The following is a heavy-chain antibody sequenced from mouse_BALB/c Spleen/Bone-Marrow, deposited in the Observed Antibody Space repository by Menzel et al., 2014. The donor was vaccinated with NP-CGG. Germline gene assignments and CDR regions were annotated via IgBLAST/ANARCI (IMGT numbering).Heavy chain of an antibody. CDR2: ISCYNGAT. CDR3: ARGIYYGSSSHFDY. J-gene: IGHJ2*01. Sequence: LVKTGASVKISCKASGYSFTGYYMHWVKQSHGKSLEWIGYISCYNGATSYNQKFKGKATFTVDTSSSTAYMQFNSLTSEDSAVYYCARGIYYGSSSHFDYWGQGTTLTVSS. CDR1: GYSFTGYY. V-gene: IGHV1S34*01. D-gene: IGHD1-1*01.